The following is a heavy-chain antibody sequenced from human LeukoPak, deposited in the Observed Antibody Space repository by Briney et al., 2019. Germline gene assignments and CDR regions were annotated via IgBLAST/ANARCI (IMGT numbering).Heavy chain of an antibody. CDR1: GGSISSSSYY. CDR3: ARGGAGYSYGLGYNWFDP. J-gene: IGHJ5*02. Sequence: SETLSLTCTVSGGSISSSSYYWGWFRQPPGKGLEWIGNIYYSGSTYYNPSLKSRVTISVDTSKNQFSLKLSSVTAADTAVYYCARGGAGYSYGLGYNWFDPWGQGTLVTVSS. CDR2: IYYSGST. V-gene: IGHV4-39*07. D-gene: IGHD5-18*01.